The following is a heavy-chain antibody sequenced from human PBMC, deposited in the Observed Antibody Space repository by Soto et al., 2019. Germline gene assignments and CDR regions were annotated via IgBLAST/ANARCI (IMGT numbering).Heavy chain of an antibody. J-gene: IGHJ4*02. CDR2: MKEEGGEI. CDR1: GFTFKSYW. Sequence: EVYLVESGGGLVQPGGSLRLSCAASGFTFKSYWMAWVRQAPGKGLEWVANMKEEGGEINYVESVRGRFTISRDNAENSLNMQMSSLRAEDTAVYHCVRDRGYSTYDNWGQGTLVTVSS. D-gene: IGHD3-22*01. V-gene: IGHV3-7*01. CDR3: VRDRGYSTYDN.